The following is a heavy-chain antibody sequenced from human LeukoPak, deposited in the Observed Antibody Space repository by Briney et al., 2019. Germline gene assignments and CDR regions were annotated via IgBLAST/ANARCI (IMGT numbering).Heavy chain of an antibody. V-gene: IGHV4-30-2*01. Sequence: PSETLSLTCAVSGVSISSGGYSWSWIRQPPGKGLEWIGYIYHSGSTYYNPSLKSRVTISVDRSKNQFSLKLSSVTAADTAVYYCASVLRFLEWSLDVWGQGTTVTVSS. CDR1: GVSISSGGYS. CDR2: IYHSGST. CDR3: ASVLRFLEWSLDV. J-gene: IGHJ6*02. D-gene: IGHD3-3*01.